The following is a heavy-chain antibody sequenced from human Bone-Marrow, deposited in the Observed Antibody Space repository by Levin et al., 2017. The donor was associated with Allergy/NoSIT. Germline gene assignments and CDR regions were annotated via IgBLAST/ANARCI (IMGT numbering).Heavy chain of an antibody. J-gene: IGHJ6*02. V-gene: IGHV3-13*01. Sequence: GGSLRLSCAASGFTFSSYDMHWVRQATGKGLEWVSAIGTAGDTYYPGSVKGRFTISRENAKNSLYLQMNSLRAGDTAVYYCARGRCSSTSCRYPKGSYYGMDVWGQGTTVTVSS. CDR2: IGTAGDT. CDR1: GFTFSSYD. CDR3: ARGRCSSTSCRYPKGSYYGMDV. D-gene: IGHD2-2*01.